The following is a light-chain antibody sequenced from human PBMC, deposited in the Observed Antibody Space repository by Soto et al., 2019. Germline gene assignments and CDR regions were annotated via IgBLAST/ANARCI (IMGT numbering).Light chain of an antibody. V-gene: IGKV1-39*01. CDR2: AAS. CDR1: QSISSY. CDR3: QQSYSTPRT. Sequence: DIQMTQSPSSLSASVGDRVTITCRASQSISSYLNWYQQKPGKAPKLLIYAASSLHSGVPSRFSGSGSGTDFTLTISSLQPEDFATYYCQQSYSTPRTVGQGTKVDSK. J-gene: IGKJ1*01.